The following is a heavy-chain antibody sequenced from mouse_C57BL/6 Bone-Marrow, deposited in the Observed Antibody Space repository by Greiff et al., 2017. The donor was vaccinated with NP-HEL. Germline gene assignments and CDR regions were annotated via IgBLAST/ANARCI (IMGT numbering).Heavy chain of an antibody. CDR2: IYPGSGNT. Sequence: VKLQESGAELVRPGASVKLSCKASGYTFTDYYINWVKQRPGQGLEWIARIYPGSGNTYYNEKFKGKATLTAEKSSSTAYMQLSSLTSEDSAVYFCARGTFWYWGQGTTLTVSS. CDR1: GYTFTDYY. CDR3: ARGTFWY. J-gene: IGHJ2*01. V-gene: IGHV1-76*01.